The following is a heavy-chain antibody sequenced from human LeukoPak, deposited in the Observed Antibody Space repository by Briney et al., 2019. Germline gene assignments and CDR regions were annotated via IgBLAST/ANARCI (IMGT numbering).Heavy chain of an antibody. CDR1: GFTFSSYA. J-gene: IGHJ4*02. CDR3: AKSGLNRLDY. D-gene: IGHD2-15*01. V-gene: IGHV3-23*01. Sequence: GGSLRLSCAASGFTFSSYAMSWVRQAPGKGLEWVSNISGSGRGGSTYYADSVKGRFTISRDNSKNTLFLQMNSLRAEDTAVYYCAKSGLNRLDYWGQGTLVTVSS. CDR2: ISGSGRGGST.